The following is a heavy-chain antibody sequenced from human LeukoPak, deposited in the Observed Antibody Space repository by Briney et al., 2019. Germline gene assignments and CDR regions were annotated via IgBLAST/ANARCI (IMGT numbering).Heavy chain of an antibody. CDR2: ISAYNGNT. J-gene: IGHJ4*02. Sequence: ASVKVSCKASGYTFTSYGISWVRQAPGQGLEWMGWISAYNGNTNYAQKFQGRVTMTRDTSISTAYMELSRLRSDDTAVYYCARMEGLYSGSYNFDYWGQGTLVTVSS. CDR3: ARMEGLYSGSYNFDY. V-gene: IGHV1-18*01. D-gene: IGHD1-26*01. CDR1: GYTFTSYG.